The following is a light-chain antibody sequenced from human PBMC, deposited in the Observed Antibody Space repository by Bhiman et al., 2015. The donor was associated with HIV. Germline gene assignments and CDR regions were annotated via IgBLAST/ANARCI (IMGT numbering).Light chain of an antibody. V-gene: IGLV3-21*04. Sequence: SYVLTQPPSVSVAPGKTATITCGGNNIATKSVHWHQQKPGQAPVVVIYLMIATGPQGSLTRFSGSKSGNTATLTISRVEAGDEADYYCQVWDTSSDHLWVFGGGTQLTVL. CDR2: MIA. CDR1: NIATKS. CDR3: QVWDTSSDHLWV. J-gene: IGLJ3*02.